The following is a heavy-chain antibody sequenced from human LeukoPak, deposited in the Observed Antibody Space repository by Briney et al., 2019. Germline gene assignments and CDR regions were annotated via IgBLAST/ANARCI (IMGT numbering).Heavy chain of an antibody. CDR3: AVDYSYDSMIFDY. V-gene: IGHV4-39*07. CDR2: IYYSGST. J-gene: IGHJ4*02. Sequence: PSETLSLTCTVSGGFISSSSYYWGWIRQPPGKGLEWIGSIYYSGSTYYNPSLKSRVTISVDTSKNQFSLKLSSVTAADTAVYYCAVDYSYDSMIFDYWGQGTLVTVSS. D-gene: IGHD5-18*01. CDR1: GGFISSSSYY.